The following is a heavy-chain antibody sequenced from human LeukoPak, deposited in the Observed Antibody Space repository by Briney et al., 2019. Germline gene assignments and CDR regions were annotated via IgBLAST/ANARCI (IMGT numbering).Heavy chain of an antibody. CDR2: INPNSGVT. CDR3: ARDRSGILGYYYNGMDV. CDR1: GYTFTGYH. J-gene: IGHJ6*02. D-gene: IGHD3-10*01. V-gene: IGHV1-2*06. Sequence: ASVKVSCKASGYTFTGYHVHWVRQAPGQELEWMGRINPNSGVTNYAQKFQGRVTMTRHTSITTAHMELSRLRSDDTAVYYCARDRSGILGYYYNGMDVWGQGTTVTVSS.